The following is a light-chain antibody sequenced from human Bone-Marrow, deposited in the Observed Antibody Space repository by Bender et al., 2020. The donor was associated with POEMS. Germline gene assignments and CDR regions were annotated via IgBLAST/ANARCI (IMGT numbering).Light chain of an antibody. CDR3: CSYAGNSAYV. J-gene: IGLJ1*01. CDR2: EGS. Sequence: QSALTQPASVSGSPGQSITISCTGSNSDVGSWYQQYPGKHPTLMIYEGSKRPSGVSDRFSGSKSGNTASLTISGLQAEDEADYYCCSYAGNSAYVFGAGTKVTVL. CDR1: NSDVG. V-gene: IGLV2-23*01.